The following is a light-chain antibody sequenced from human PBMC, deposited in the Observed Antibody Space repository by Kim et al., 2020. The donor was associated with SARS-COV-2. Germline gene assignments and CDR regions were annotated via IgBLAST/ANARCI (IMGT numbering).Light chain of an antibody. V-gene: IGLV3-19*01. J-gene: IGLJ2*01. CDR2: GKN. Sequence: SSELTQDPAVSVALGQTVRITCQEYSLRSYYASWYQQKPGQAPILVIYGKNNRPSGIPDRFSGSSSGNTASLTITGAQAEDEADYYCNSRDSSGNHLSVV. CDR3: NSRDSSGNHLSVV. CDR1: SLRSYY.